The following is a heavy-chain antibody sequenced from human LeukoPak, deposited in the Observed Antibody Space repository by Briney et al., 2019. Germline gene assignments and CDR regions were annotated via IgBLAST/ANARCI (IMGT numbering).Heavy chain of an antibody. CDR1: GFTFSTYA. CDR2: ISGSGAST. J-gene: IGHJ4*02. CDR3: ANVYGSGSYYDY. Sequence: GGSLRLSCAASGFTFSTYAMSWVRQAPGKGLKWVSTISGSGASTFYADSVKGRFTIFRDNSKNTLYLQMNSLRAEDTAVYYCANVYGSGSYYDYWGQGTLVTVSS. V-gene: IGHV3-23*01. D-gene: IGHD3-10*01.